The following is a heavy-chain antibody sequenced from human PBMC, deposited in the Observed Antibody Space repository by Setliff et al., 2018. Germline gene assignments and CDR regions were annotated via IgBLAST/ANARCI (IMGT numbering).Heavy chain of an antibody. CDR1: GYSISSGYY. CDR2: IYYRGST. Sequence: SETLSLTCAVSGYSISSGYYWGWIRQPPGKGLEWIASIYYRGSTSYNSSLKGRVSISVDTSKNQFSLNLNSLTSADTAVYYCATLTGDRGVDYWGQGRLVTVSS. J-gene: IGHJ4*02. CDR3: ATLTGDRGVDY. D-gene: IGHD7-27*01. V-gene: IGHV4-38-2*01.